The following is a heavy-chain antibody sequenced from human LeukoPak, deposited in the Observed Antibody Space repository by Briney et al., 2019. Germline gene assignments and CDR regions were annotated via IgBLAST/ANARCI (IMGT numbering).Heavy chain of an antibody. CDR3: ARWYGVYPSYYLDS. V-gene: IGHV3-33*01. D-gene: IGHD4-17*01. CDR1: VYTFSNKD. Sequence: GGSLRLSCAVSVYTFSNKDMHWVRQAPGKGLEWGAVIWNDGSNKYYADSVKGRFTISRDSSKNTLYLQLNSLRVEDTAVYYCARWYGVYPSYYLDSWGQGTLVTVSS. J-gene: IGHJ4*02. CDR2: IWNDGSNK.